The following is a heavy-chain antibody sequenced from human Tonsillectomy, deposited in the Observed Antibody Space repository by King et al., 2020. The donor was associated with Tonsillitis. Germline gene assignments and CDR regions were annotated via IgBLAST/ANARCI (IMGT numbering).Heavy chain of an antibody. CDR3: ARGGIKQSLVHFDS. CDR2: INTYSGGT. J-gene: IGHJ4*02. CDR1: GYTFTDYF. D-gene: IGHD6-19*01. V-gene: IGHV1-2*02. Sequence: QLVQSGAEVKKPGASVKVSCKTAGYTFTDYFIHWVRQAPGQGLEWMGWINTYSGGTKYAEKFQGRVTMTSDTSTSTAQMDLSRLKSDDTAVYYCARGGIKQSLVHFDSWGQGTLVTVSS.